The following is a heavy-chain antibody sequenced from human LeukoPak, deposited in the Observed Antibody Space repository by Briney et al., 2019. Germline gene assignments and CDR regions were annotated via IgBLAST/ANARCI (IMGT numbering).Heavy chain of an antibody. Sequence: SETLSLTCTVSGYSISSGYYWGWIRQPPGKGLEWIGSIYHSGSTYYNPSLKSRVTISVDTSKNQFSLKLSSVTAADTAVYYCARDTGSYRTDYWGQGTLVTVSS. D-gene: IGHD3-16*02. CDR3: ARDTGSYRTDY. J-gene: IGHJ4*02. V-gene: IGHV4-38-2*02. CDR2: IYHSGST. CDR1: GYSISSGYY.